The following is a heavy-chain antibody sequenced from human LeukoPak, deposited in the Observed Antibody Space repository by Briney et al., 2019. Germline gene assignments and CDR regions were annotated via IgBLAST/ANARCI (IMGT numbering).Heavy chain of an antibody. CDR3: AREGVVWFGDINRTKYNWFDP. D-gene: IGHD3-10*01. CDR1: GYTFTSYD. V-gene: IGHV1-8*02. J-gene: IGHJ5*02. CDR2: MNPNSGNT. Sequence: GASVKVSCKASGYTFTSYDINWVRQATGQGLEWMGWMNPNSGNTGYAQKFQGRVTMTRDTSTSTVYMELSSLRSEDTAVYYCAREGVVWFGDINRTKYNWFDPWGQGTLVTVSS.